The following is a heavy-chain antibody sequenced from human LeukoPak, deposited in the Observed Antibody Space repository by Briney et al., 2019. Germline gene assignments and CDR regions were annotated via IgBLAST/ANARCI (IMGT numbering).Heavy chain of an antibody. CDR2: IKSKTDGGTT. J-gene: IGHJ4*02. Sequence: GGSLRLSCTVSGFTVSINSMSWVRQAPGKGLEWVGRIKSKTDGGTTDYAAPVKGRFTISRDDSKNTLYLQMNSLKTEDTAVYYCTTDPLAYYYFDYWGQGTLVTVSS. D-gene: IGHD3-16*01. CDR3: TTDPLAYYYFDY. V-gene: IGHV3-15*01. CDR1: GFTVSINS.